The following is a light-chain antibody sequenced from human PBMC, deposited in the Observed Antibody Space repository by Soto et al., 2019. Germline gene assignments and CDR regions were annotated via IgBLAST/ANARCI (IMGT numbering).Light chain of an antibody. CDR1: QSVRNN. Sequence: EIVRSQSPATLSVSPGERATLSCRASQSVRNNLAWYQQRPGQAPSLLMYGASTRPSGIPARFTGGGSGTAFTLTITILRSEDVAVYYCHHYDSYVYPFVQGTKVEI. V-gene: IGKV3-15*01. J-gene: IGKJ2*01. CDR2: GAS. CDR3: HHYDSYVYP.